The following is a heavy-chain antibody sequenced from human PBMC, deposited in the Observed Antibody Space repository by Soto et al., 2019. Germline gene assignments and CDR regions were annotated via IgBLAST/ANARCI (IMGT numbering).Heavy chain of an antibody. Sequence: TLSLTCTVSVGSISSGDYYWIWIRHPPGKGLEWIGYIYYSGSTYYNPSLKSRVTISVDTSKNQFSLKLSSVTAADTAVYYCAREVVVPAAIPFTWGQGTLVTVSS. CDR2: IYYSGST. V-gene: IGHV4-30-4*01. D-gene: IGHD2-2*01. J-gene: IGHJ4*02. CDR3: AREVVVPAAIPFT. CDR1: VGSISSGDYY.